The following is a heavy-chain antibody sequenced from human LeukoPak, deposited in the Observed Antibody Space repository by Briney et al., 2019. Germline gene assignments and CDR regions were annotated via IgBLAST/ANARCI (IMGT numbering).Heavy chain of an antibody. CDR2: INTDGSTT. CDR1: GFTFSNYW. Sequence: GGSLRLSCAASGFTFSNYWMHWVRQAPGKGLVWVSRINTDGSTTTYADSVKGRFTISRDNDKNMLYLQMNSLRAEDTAVYYRTRAGGRYSYEHWGQGTLVTVSS. V-gene: IGHV3-74*01. D-gene: IGHD5-18*01. J-gene: IGHJ4*02. CDR3: TRAGGRYSYEH.